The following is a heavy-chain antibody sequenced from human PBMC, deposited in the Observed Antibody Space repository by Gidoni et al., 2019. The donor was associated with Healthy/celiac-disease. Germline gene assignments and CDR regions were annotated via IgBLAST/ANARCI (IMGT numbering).Heavy chain of an antibody. Sequence: QVQLVQSGAEVKKPGSSVKVSCKASGGTFSSYTISWVRQAPGQGLEWMGRIIPILGIANYAQKFQGRVTITADKSTSTAYMELSSLRSEDTAVYYCARDSASHTMVRGLDSWAHYYGMDVWGQGTTVTVSS. J-gene: IGHJ6*02. V-gene: IGHV1-69*08. CDR3: ARDSASHTMVRGLDSWAHYYGMDV. CDR1: GGTFSSYT. CDR2: IIPILGIA. D-gene: IGHD3-10*01.